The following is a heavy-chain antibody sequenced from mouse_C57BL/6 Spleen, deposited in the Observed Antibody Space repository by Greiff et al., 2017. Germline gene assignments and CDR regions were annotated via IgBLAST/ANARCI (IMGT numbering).Heavy chain of an antibody. CDR1: GYTFTSYW. V-gene: IGHV1-53*01. D-gene: IGHD2-3*01. CDR3: ARYDGYYAFAY. J-gene: IGHJ3*01. Sequence: VQLQQPGTELVKPGASVKLSCKASGYTFTSYWMHWVKQRPGQGLEWIGNINPSNGGTNYNEKFKSKATLTVDNTSSTAYMQLSSLTAEDSAVDYFARYDGYYAFAYWGQGTLVTVSA. CDR2: INPSNGGT.